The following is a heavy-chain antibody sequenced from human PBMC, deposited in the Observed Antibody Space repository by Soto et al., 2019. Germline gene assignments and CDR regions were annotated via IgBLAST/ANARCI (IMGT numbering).Heavy chain of an antibody. CDR3: ARAIGPTLFDY. CDR1: GFTFSSYE. Sequence: PGGYPNLSSAASGFTFSSYEMHWVRHGTGKGLEWVSAIGTTGDTYYAGSVKGRFTISRENAKNSLYLRMNSLRAGDTAIYFCARAIGPTLFDYWGQGTLVTVSS. V-gene: IGHV3-13*04. J-gene: IGHJ4*02. D-gene: IGHD3-22*01. CDR2: IGTTGDT.